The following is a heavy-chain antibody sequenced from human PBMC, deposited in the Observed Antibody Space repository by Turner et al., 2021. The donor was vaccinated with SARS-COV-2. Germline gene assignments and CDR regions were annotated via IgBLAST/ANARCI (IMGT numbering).Heavy chain of an antibody. V-gene: IGHV3-30*18. J-gene: IGHJ4*02. CDR2: ISYDGSNK. CDR1: GSTFSSYG. CDR3: AKVLGYSSSWYFGGSDY. D-gene: IGHD6-13*01. Sequence: VQRVKSGGAVVEPGRSLRLSCAASGSTFSSYGMHWVRQAPGKGLEWVAVISYDGSNKYYADAVKGRFTISRDNSKNTLYLQMNSLRAEDTAVYYCAKVLGYSSSWYFGGSDYWGQGTLVTVSS.